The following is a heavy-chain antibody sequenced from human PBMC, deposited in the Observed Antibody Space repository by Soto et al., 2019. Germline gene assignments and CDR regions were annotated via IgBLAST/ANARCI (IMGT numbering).Heavy chain of an antibody. CDR2: INNDGTIT. Sequence: PGGSLRLSCAASGFTFSSYWMHWVRQAPGKGLVWVSRINNDGTITSYADSVKGRFTISRDNAKKTVYLQMDSLRAEDTAVYYCTSSSPRLYGDYDWGQGTLVTV. CDR1: GFTFSSYW. D-gene: IGHD4-17*01. CDR3: TSSSPRLYGDYD. V-gene: IGHV3-74*01. J-gene: IGHJ4*02.